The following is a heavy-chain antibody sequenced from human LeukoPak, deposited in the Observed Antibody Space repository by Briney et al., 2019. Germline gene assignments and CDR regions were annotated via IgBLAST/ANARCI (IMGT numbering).Heavy chain of an antibody. Sequence: GGSLKLSCAASGFTFSNYGLSWVRQAPGKGLEWVSGITGSGGSTYYADSVQGRFTISRDNSKNTLYLQMNSLRADDTAVYYCAKGVKGWISFDYWGQGTLVTVSS. CDR2: ITGSGGST. D-gene: IGHD5-12*01. V-gene: IGHV3-23*01. CDR1: GFTFSNYG. CDR3: AKGVKGWISFDY. J-gene: IGHJ4*02.